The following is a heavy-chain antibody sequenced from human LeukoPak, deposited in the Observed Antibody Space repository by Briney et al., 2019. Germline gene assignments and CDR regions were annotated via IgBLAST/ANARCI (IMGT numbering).Heavy chain of an antibody. J-gene: IGHJ4*02. CDR2: ISSSSSYI. Sequence: GGSLRLSCAASGFTFSSYSMNWVRQAPGKGLEWVSSISSSSSYIYYADSVKGRFTISRDNAKNSLYLQMNSLRAEDTAVYYCARDGLKLELPPDYWGQGTLVTVSS. CDR1: GFTFSSYS. V-gene: IGHV3-21*01. D-gene: IGHD1-7*01. CDR3: ARDGLKLELPPDY.